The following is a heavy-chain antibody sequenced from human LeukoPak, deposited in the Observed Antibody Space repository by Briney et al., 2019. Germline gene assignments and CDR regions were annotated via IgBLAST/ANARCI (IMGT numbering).Heavy chain of an antibody. V-gene: IGHV1-2*02. CDR3: ARDQDGRGWGLPFDY. D-gene: IGHD1-26*01. CDR1: GYTITGYY. J-gene: IGHJ4*02. Sequence: GASVKVSCKASGYTITGYYMHCVRQAPGQRLEGMGWIYPDSGGTSYTQKFQGRVTMTRDTSISTAYMELSRLRSDDTAVYYCARDQDGRGWGLPFDYWGQGTLVTVSS. CDR2: IYPDSGGT.